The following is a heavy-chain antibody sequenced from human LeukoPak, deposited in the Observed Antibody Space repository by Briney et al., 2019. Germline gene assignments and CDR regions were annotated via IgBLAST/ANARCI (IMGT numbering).Heavy chain of an antibody. V-gene: IGHV3-64*01. CDR3: AKDEPQTLYDILTGFPEPSPPF. D-gene: IGHD3-9*01. J-gene: IGHJ4*02. Sequence: GGSLRLSCAASGFTFSSYAMHWVRQAPGKGLEYVSAISSNGGSTYYANSVKGRFTISRDNSKNTLYLQTGSLRAEDTAVYYCAKDEPQTLYDILTGFPEPSPPFWGQGTLVTVSS. CDR2: ISSNGGST. CDR1: GFTFSSYA.